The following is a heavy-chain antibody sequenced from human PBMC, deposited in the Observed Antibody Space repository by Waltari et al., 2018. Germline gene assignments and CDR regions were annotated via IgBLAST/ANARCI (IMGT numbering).Heavy chain of an antibody. CDR2: IHSDGRST. CDR3: ARDGLGSSHDY. J-gene: IGHJ4*02. Sequence: EVQLVESGGGLVQPGGSLRLSCAASGFSLSGYWMHWVRQAPGKGLVWVSRIHSDGRSTSYADSVRGRFTISRDNAKNTVYQQMNSLRADDTAVYFCARDGLGSSHDYWGQGTLVTVSS. CDR1: GFSLSGYW. V-gene: IGHV3-74*01. D-gene: IGHD6-6*01.